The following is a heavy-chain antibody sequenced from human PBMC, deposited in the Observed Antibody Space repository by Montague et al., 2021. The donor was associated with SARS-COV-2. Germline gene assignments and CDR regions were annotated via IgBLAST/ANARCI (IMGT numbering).Heavy chain of an antibody. V-gene: IGHV4-34*01. CDR3: ARAGLGGAYYYYMDV. D-gene: IGHD3-16*01. Sequence: SETLSLTCAVYGGSFSGYYWTWIRQSPGKGLEWIAEINNSGSTNYNPSHKSRVTISVDTSKNQFSLKLSSVTVADTAVYYCARAGLGGAYYYYMDVWGKGTTVTVSS. CDR1: GGSFSGYY. CDR2: INNSGST. J-gene: IGHJ6*03.